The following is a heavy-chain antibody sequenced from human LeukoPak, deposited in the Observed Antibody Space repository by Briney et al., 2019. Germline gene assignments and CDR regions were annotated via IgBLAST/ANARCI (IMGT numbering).Heavy chain of an antibody. CDR3: AKQPGSVVDSSGSLSRH. J-gene: IGHJ4*02. CDR2: ISGRGAST. CDR1: GFTFSSYA. V-gene: IGHV3-23*01. Sequence: GGSLRLSCAASGFTFSSYAMSWVRQAPGKGLEWGSTISGRGASTYYADSVKGRFTISRDNSKNTLYLQMNSLRAEDTAVYYCAKQPGSVVDSSGSLSRHWGQGTLVTVSS. D-gene: IGHD3-22*01.